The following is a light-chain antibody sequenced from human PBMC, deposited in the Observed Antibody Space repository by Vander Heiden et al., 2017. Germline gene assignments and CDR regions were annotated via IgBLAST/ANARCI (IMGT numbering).Light chain of an antibody. CDR2: KAS. Sequence: DIQMTQSPSTLSASVGDRVTITCRASQSISSWLAWYQQKPGKAPKLLIYKASSLESGVPSRFSGSGSGTEFTLTISSLQPDDFATYYCQQYNSYPWTFDHETKVEI. CDR3: QQYNSYPWT. J-gene: IGKJ1*01. V-gene: IGKV1-5*03. CDR1: QSISSW.